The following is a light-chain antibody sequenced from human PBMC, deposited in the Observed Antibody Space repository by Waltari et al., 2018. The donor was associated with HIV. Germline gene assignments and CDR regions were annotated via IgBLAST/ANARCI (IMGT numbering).Light chain of an antibody. CDR3: QQANSCPGT. Sequence: DIQMTQFPSFVSASVGDRVPITCRASHPINSWLTWYQQKPGAAPEPLIYATASLQSGVPSRFSGSESGTNFTLTINSLQTEDFATYFCQQANSCPGTFGRGTKVELK. CDR2: ATA. CDR1: HPINSW. J-gene: IGKJ1*01. V-gene: IGKV1-12*01.